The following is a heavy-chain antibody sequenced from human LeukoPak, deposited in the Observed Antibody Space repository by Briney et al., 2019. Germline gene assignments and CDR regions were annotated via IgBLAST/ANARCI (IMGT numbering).Heavy chain of an antibody. D-gene: IGHD3-16*02. V-gene: IGHV4-59*01. CDR1: GGSISSYY. CDR2: IYYSGST. CDR3: ARVVTTHYYYYGMDV. Sequence: SETLSLTCTVSGGSISSYYWSWIRQPPGKGLEWIGYIYYSGSTNYNPSLKSRVTISVDTSKNQFSLKLSSVTAADTAVYYCARVVTTHYYYYGMDVWGQGTTVTVSS. J-gene: IGHJ6*02.